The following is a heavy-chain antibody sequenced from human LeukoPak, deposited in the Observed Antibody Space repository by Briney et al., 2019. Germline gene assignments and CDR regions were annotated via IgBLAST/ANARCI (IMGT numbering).Heavy chain of an antibody. J-gene: IGHJ4*02. CDR2: IKSKTDGGTT. Sequence: PGGSLRLSCAASGFTFSNAWMSWVRQAPGKGLEWVGRIKSKTDGGTTDYAAPVKGRFTISRDDSENTLFLQMNSLKTEDTAVYYCTTDRLMVRGVMHNDWGQGTLVTVSS. V-gene: IGHV3-15*01. CDR1: GFTFSNAW. D-gene: IGHD3-10*01. CDR3: TTDRLMVRGVMHND.